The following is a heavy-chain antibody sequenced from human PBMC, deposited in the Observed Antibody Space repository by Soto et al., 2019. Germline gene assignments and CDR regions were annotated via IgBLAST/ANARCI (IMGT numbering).Heavy chain of an antibody. D-gene: IGHD1-20*01. CDR1: GYTFTSYG. Sequence: ASVKVSCKASGYTFTSYGISWVRQAPGQGLEWMGIINPSGGSTSYAQKFQGRVTMTRDTSTSTVYMELSSLRSEDTAVYYCARSLSLEQESPFDYWGQGTLVTVSS. CDR2: INPSGGST. CDR3: ARSLSLEQESPFDY. V-gene: IGHV1-46*03. J-gene: IGHJ4*02.